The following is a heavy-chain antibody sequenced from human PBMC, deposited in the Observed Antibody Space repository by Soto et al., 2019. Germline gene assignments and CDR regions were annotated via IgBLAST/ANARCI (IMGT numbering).Heavy chain of an antibody. CDR3: PKGTLWFGELPNYYYYYDMDV. Sequence: PGGSLRLSCAASVFTFSSYAMSWVRQAPGKGLEWVSAISGSGGSTYYADSVKGRFTISRDNSKNTLYLQMNSLRAEDTAVYYCPKGTLWFGELPNYYYYYDMDVWGQGSTVTVSS. D-gene: IGHD3-10*01. CDR2: ISGSGGST. J-gene: IGHJ6*02. V-gene: IGHV3-23*01. CDR1: VFTFSSYA.